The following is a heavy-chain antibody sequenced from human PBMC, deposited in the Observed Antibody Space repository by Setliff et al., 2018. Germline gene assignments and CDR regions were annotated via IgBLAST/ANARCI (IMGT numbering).Heavy chain of an antibody. CDR2: ISYSGTP. CDR1: DDSFTSSRYY. J-gene: IGHJ4*01. V-gene: IGHV4-39*01. CDR3: VRPGGTTVVARHFDY. D-gene: IGHD2-15*01. Sequence: NPSETLSLTCTVSDDSFTSSRYYWGWILQAPGSGLEWIGSISYSGTPYYNTSVESRVTISIDTSRNQFSLELRSVTVADTATYYCVRPGGTTVVARHFDYWGSGILVTVSS.